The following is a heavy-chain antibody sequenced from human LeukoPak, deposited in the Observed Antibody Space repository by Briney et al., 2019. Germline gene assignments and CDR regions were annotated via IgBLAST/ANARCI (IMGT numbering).Heavy chain of an antibody. CDR2: ISGSDDGT. D-gene: IGHD3-3*01. Sequence: GGSLRLSCAASGFTFSTYAMSWVRQIPGKGLEWVSAISGSDDGTYYADSVKGRFTISRDNSRNTLYLQMNTLRAEDTAVYYCARGGYDFWSGYSTDNPLDYWGQGTLVTVSS. CDR3: ARGGYDFWSGYSTDNPLDY. V-gene: IGHV3-23*01. CDR1: GFTFSTYA. J-gene: IGHJ4*02.